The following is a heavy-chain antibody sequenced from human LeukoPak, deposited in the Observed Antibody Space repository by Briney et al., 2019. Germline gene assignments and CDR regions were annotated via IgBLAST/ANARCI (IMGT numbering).Heavy chain of an antibody. V-gene: IGHV4-39*07. CDR1: GGSISSSSYY. CDR3: ARGLELPGRRTWFDP. CDR2: IYYSGST. J-gene: IGHJ5*02. Sequence: LETLSLTCTVSGGSISSSSYYWGWIRQPPGKGLEWIGSIYYSGSTYYNPSLKSRVTISVDRSKNQFSLKLSSVTAADTAVYYCARGLELPGRRTWFDPWGQGTLVTVSS. D-gene: IGHD1-7*01.